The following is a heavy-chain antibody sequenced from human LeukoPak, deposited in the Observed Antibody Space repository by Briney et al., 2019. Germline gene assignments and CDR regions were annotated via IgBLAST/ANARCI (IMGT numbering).Heavy chain of an antibody. V-gene: IGHV4-30-4*01. J-gene: IGHJ1*01. D-gene: IGHD3-16*01. CDR1: GGSISSGDYY. CDR2: IYYSGST. CDR3: ARVRGALYRGYFQH. Sequence: SETLSLTCTVSGGSISSGDYYCSWIRQPPGKGLEWIGYIYYSGSTYYNPSLKSRVTISVDTYKNQFSLKLSSVTAADTAVYYCARVRGALYRGYFQHWGQGTLVTVSS.